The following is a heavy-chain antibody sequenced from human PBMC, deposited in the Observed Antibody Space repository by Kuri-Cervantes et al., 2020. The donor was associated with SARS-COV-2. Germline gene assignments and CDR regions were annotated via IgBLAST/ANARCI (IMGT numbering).Heavy chain of an antibody. CDR1: GFTFSSYG. V-gene: IGHV3-30*03. CDR3: ARDSVSGYPYWYFDL. CDR2: ISYDGSNK. Sequence: GESLKISCAASGFTFSSYGMHWVRQAPGKGLEWVAVISYDGSNKYYADSVKGRFTIPRDNSKNTLYLQMNSLRAEDTAVYYCARDSVSGYPYWYFDLWGRGTLVTVSS. D-gene: IGHD3-22*01. J-gene: IGHJ2*01.